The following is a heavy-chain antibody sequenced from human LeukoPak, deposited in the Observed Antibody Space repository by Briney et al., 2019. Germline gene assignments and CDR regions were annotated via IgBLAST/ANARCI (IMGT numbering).Heavy chain of an antibody. V-gene: IGHV1-18*01. D-gene: IGHD4-17*01. J-gene: IGHJ4*02. CDR3: ARDNDYGDSILTFDY. CDR2: ISAYNGNT. CDR1: GYTFTSYG. Sequence: GALVKVSCKASGYTFTSYGISWVRQAPGQGLEWMGWISAYNGNTNYAQKLQGRVTMTTDTSTSTAYMELRSLRSDDTAVYYCARDNDYGDSILTFDYWGQGTLVTVSS.